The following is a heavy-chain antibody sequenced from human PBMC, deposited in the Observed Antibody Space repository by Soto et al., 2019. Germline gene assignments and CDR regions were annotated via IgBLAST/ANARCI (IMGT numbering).Heavy chain of an antibody. V-gene: IGHV3-23*01. CDR2: ISGSGGST. J-gene: IGHJ5*02. D-gene: IGHD3-10*01. Sequence: GGSLRLSCAASGFTFSSYARSWVRQAPGKGLEWVSAISGSGGSTYYADSVKGRFTISRDNSKNTLYLQMNSLRDEDTAVYYCAKDRGSYYDGSGSAGGFDPWGQGTLVTVSS. CDR1: GFTFSSYA. CDR3: AKDRGSYYDGSGSAGGFDP.